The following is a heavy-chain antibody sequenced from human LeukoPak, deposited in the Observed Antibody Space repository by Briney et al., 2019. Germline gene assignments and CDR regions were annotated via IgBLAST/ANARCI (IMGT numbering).Heavy chain of an antibody. D-gene: IGHD6-13*01. V-gene: IGHV3-33*01. Sequence: PGGSLRLSCAASGFTFSSFGMHWVRQAPGKGLEWVAVIWYDASNRYYADSVKGRFTISRDNSKNTLFLQMHGLRDDDTAVYYCVRGVGVSRFNYFDPWGQGTLVIVSS. CDR3: VRGVGVSRFNYFDP. J-gene: IGHJ5*02. CDR1: GFTFSSFG. CDR2: IWYDASNR.